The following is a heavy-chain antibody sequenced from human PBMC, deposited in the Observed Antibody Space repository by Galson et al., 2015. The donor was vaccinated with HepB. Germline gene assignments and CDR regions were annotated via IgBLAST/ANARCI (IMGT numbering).Heavy chain of an antibody. D-gene: IGHD2-15*01. CDR1: GDSVSSNSAA. V-gene: IGHV6-1*01. J-gene: IGHJ6*03. Sequence: CAISGDSVSSNSAAWNWIRQSPSRGLEWLGRTYYRSKWYNDYAVSVKSRITINPDTSKNQFSLQLNSVTPEDTAVYYCARASSYCSGGSCYNWSYYYYYYYMDVWGKGTTVTVSS. CDR2: TYYRSKWYN. CDR3: ARASSYCSGGSCYNWSYYYYYYYMDV.